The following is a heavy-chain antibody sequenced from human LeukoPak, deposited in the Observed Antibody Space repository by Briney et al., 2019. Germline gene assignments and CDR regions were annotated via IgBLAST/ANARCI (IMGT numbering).Heavy chain of an antibody. J-gene: IGHJ4*02. Sequence: SETLSLTCAVSGGSISSYYWSWIRQPAGKGLEWIGRIYTSGSTNYNPSLKSRVTISVDKSKNQFFLKLSSVTAADTAVYYCLMGSGPPPYYFDYWGQGTLVTVSS. CDR2: IYTSGST. V-gene: IGHV4-4*07. CDR3: LMGSGPPPYYFDY. CDR1: GGSISSYY. D-gene: IGHD2-15*01.